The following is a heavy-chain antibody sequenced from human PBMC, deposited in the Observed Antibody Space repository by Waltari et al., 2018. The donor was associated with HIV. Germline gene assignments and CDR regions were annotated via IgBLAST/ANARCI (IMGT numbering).Heavy chain of an antibody. CDR3: AREAATAAGPLDF. Sequence: LQSGGGFVQPGGSLKVSCLVSGFNSSSYVVTWVRQSPGKGRECVSSLVRGDSDTQYGDFAKGRFVVSRDGPDNTIHLHMDNLTVGDTAIYFCAREAATAAGPLDFWGQGTLVTVSS. CDR2: LVRGDSDT. CDR1: GFNSSSYV. D-gene: IGHD3-3*01. J-gene: IGHJ4*02. V-gene: IGHV3-23*01.